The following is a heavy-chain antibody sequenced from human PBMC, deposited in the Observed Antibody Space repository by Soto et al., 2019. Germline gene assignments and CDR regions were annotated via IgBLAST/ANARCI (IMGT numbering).Heavy chain of an antibody. J-gene: IGHJ4*02. D-gene: IGHD3-10*01. Sequence: QVQLVESGGGVVQPGRSLRLSCAASGFSFSTFGMHWVRQVPGKGLEWVAVISDDGDDNRYARFAKGRFIISRDNSKNTLYLQMNSLRVEDTAVYYCAKGRGGPMDYPLDYWGQGVLVTVSS. CDR1: GFSFSTFG. CDR2: ISDDGDDN. CDR3: AKGRGGPMDYPLDY. V-gene: IGHV3-30*18.